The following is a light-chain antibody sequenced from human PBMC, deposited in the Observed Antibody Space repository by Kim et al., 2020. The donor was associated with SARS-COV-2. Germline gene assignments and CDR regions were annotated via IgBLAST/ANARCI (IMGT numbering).Light chain of an antibody. Sequence: PGGTVTLTCGSSTGAVTSGHYPYWFQQKPGQAPRTLIYDTNNKHSWTPARFSGSLLGGKAALTLSGAQSEDEADYYCMFSYNGARVFGGGTQLTVL. CDR3: MFSYNGARV. CDR1: TGAVTSGHY. J-gene: IGLJ2*01. V-gene: IGLV7-46*01. CDR2: DTN.